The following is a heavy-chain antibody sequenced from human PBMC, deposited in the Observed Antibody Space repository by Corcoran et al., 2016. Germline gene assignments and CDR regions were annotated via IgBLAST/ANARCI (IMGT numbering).Heavy chain of an antibody. J-gene: IGHJ6*02. D-gene: IGHD2-15*01. V-gene: IGHV6-1*01. Sequence: QVQLQQSGPGLVKPSQTLSLTCAISGDSVSSNSAAWNWIRQSPSRGLEWLGRTYHRYKWYKDYAVSVKSRITINPDTSKTQLSLQLNSVTPEDSAVYYCARGGGNDYGMDVWGQGTTVTVSS. CDR2: TYHRYKWYK. CDR1: GDSVSSNSAA. CDR3: ARGGGNDYGMDV.